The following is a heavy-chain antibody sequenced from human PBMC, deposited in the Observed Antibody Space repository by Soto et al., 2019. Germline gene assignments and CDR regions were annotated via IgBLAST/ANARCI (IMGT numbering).Heavy chain of an antibody. D-gene: IGHD2-2*01. CDR1: GFTFDDYA. J-gene: IGHJ6*03. V-gene: IGHV3-9*01. Sequence: EVQLVESGGGLVQPGRSLRLSCAASGFTFDDYAMHWVRQAPGKGLEWVSGITWNSGNIDYADSVRGRFTISRDNAKNSLYLQMTSLRVEDTALYYCAKHAKDVVVIPAAIPVGDYYHYMDVWGKGTTVTVSS. CDR3: AKHAKDVVVIPAAIPVGDYYHYMDV. CDR2: ITWNSGNI.